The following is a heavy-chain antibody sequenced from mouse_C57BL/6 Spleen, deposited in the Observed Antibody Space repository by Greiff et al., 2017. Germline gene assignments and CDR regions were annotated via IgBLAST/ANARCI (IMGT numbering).Heavy chain of an antibody. CDR3: TSYYGSSYYAMDD. V-gene: IGHV1-15*01. CDR1: GYTFTDYE. D-gene: IGHD1-1*01. J-gene: IGHJ4*01. Sequence: VKLVESGAELVRPGASVTLSCKASGYTFTDYEMHWVKQTPVHGLEWIGAIDPETGGTAYNQKFKGKAILTADKSSSTAYMELRSLTSEDSAVYYCTSYYGSSYYAMDDWGQGTSVTVSS. CDR2: IDPETGGT.